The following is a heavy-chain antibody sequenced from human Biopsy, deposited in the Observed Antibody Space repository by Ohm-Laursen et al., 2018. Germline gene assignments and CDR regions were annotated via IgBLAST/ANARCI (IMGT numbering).Heavy chain of an antibody. CDR1: GGSISSYY. CDR3: ARAAFGPFDS. D-gene: IGHD3-16*01. J-gene: IGHJ4*02. Sequence: SDTLSLTCTVSGGSISSYYWNWIRQPAGKGLEWIGRIYTSGSTNFNPSLKRRVTMSIDPSKYQFSLRLSSVTAADTAVYYRARAAFGPFDSWGQGALVTVSS. CDR2: IYTSGST. V-gene: IGHV4-4*07.